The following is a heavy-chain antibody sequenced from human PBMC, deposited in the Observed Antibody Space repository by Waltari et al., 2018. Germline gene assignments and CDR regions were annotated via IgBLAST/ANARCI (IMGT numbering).Heavy chain of an antibody. CDR1: GYRFTNYW. Sequence: EVQLVQSGAEVKKPGESLRISCEGSGYRFTNYWIGGVRQMPGKGLEWMGSIYPDDSKTNDSPSSQGRVTISADKSVTTAYLQWISLKASDSGIYYCARHPRESDNSDFTWGQGTLVTVSS. J-gene: IGHJ5*02. CDR2: IYPDDSKT. CDR3: ARHPRESDNSDFT. D-gene: IGHD3-22*01. V-gene: IGHV5-51*01.